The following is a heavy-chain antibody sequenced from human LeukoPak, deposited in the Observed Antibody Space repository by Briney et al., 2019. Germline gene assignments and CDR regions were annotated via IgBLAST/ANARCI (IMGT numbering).Heavy chain of an antibody. CDR2: VYYHGGT. V-gene: IGHV4-61*01. J-gene: IGHJ2*01. CDR1: GGSVSSGSDY. CDR3: ARRVGTRDWYFDL. Sequence: SETLSLTCTVSGGSVSSGSDYWSWIRQPPGKGLEWIGYVYYHGGTNYNPSLKSRVTISVDTSKNQFSLKLTSVTAADTAVYYCARRVGTRDWYFDLWGRGTLVTVSS. D-gene: IGHD1-14*01.